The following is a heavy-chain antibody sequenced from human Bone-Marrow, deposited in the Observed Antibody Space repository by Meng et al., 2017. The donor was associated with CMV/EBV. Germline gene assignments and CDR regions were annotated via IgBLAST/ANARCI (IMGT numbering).Heavy chain of an antibody. Sequence: SETLSLTCTVSGYSISSGYYWGWIRQPPGKGLEWIGSIYHSGSTYYNPSLKSRVTISVDTSKNQCSLKLSSVTAADTAVYYCARALYDILTGYNNWFDPWGQGTLVTVSS. V-gene: IGHV4-38-2*02. CDR3: ARALYDILTGYNNWFDP. CDR2: IYHSGST. J-gene: IGHJ5*02. CDR1: GYSISSGYY. D-gene: IGHD3-9*01.